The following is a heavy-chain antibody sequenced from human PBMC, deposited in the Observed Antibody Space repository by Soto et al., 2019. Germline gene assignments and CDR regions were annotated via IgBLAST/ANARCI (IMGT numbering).Heavy chain of an antibody. V-gene: IGHV3-74*01. Sequence: EVQLVESGGGLVQPGGSLRLSCAASGFTFGNYWMYWVRQAPGKGLVWVSRINSDGSVSSYADSVKGRLTISRDNVKNALYLQMDSLRVEDTAVYYCARGECGGGTCSSFAGSFYYYIDVWGKGTTVTVFS. CDR1: GFTFGNYW. D-gene: IGHD2-15*01. J-gene: IGHJ6*03. CDR3: ARGECGGGTCSSFAGSFYYYIDV. CDR2: INSDGSVS.